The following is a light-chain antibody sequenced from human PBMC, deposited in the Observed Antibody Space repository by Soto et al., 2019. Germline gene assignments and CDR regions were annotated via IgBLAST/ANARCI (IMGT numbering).Light chain of an antibody. J-gene: IGKJ1*01. CDR3: QQRSSWPRA. V-gene: IGKV3-11*01. CDR1: QSVSGY. Sequence: EIVLTQSPATLSLSPGERATLSCRASQSVSGYLAWYQQKPGQAPRLLIHDVFDRADGIPARFSGSGSGTDFTLTISSLQTEDSAVYHCQQRSSWPRAFGQGTKVEFK. CDR2: DVF.